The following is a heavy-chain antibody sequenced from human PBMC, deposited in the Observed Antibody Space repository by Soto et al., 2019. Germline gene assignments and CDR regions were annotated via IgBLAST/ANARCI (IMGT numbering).Heavy chain of an antibody. D-gene: IGHD4-17*01. J-gene: IGHJ4*02. Sequence: PSETLSLTCTVSGGSISSSTYYWGWIRQPPGKGLEWIGNIFYSGSTYYNPSLKSRVTISVDTSKNQFSLKLSSVTAADTAVYYCARADDYGDYVFDYWGQGTLVTVSS. CDR2: IFYSGST. V-gene: IGHV4-39*07. CDR1: GGSISSSTYY. CDR3: ARADDYGDYVFDY.